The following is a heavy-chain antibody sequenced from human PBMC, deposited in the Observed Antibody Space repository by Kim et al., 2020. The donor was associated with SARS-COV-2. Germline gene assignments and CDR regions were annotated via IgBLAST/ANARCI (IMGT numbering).Heavy chain of an antibody. CDR3: VKDRPGWPIDY. D-gene: IGHD2-15*01. V-gene: IGHV3-23*01. CDR1: GFTFNRFS. CDR2: IGSRGDNT. J-gene: IGHJ4*02. Sequence: GGSLRLSCAASGFTFNRFSMSWVRQAPGKGLEWVSSIGSRGDNTYYADSVKGRFTISRDNSYNTLYLQMNSLRADDTAVYYCVKDRPGWPIDYWGQGTLV.